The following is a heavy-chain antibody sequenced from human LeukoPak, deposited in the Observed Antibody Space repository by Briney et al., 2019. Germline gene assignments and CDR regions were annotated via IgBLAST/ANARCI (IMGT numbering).Heavy chain of an antibody. V-gene: IGHV3-33*05. CDR1: GFGFSIFA. J-gene: IGHJ6*02. D-gene: IGHD6-13*01. CDR2: ILYDGSNK. Sequence: GGSLRLSCAASGFGFSIFAMHWARQAPGKGLEWVGAILYDGSNKYYADSVKGRFTISRDNSKNTLFLQMTTLRGEDTGVYYCAKVAISSTWNYYYYGMDVWGRGTTVTVSS. CDR3: AKVAISSTWNYYYYGMDV.